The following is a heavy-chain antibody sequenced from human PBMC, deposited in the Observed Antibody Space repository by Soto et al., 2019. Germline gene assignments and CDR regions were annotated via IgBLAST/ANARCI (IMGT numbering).Heavy chain of an antibody. CDR2: IWYDGSNK. CDR3: ARDRGIAAAGTDYYYDGMDG. V-gene: IGHV3-33*01. D-gene: IGHD6-13*01. Sequence: GGSLRLSCAASGFTFSSYGMHWVRQAPGKGLEWVAVIWYDGSNKYYADSVKGRFTISRDNSKNTLYLQMNSLRAEDTAVYYCARDRGIAAAGTDYYYDGMDGWGQGTTVTVSS. J-gene: IGHJ6*01. CDR1: GFTFSSYG.